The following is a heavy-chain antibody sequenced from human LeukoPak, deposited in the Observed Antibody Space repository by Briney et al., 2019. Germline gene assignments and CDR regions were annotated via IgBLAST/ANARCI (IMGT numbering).Heavy chain of an antibody. D-gene: IGHD3-9*01. CDR2: INTNTGNP. CDR1: GYTFTSYA. J-gene: IGHJ6*02. Sequence: ASVKVSCKASGYTFTSYAMNWVRQAPGQGLEWMGWINTNTGNPTYAQGFTGRFVFSLDTSVSTAYLQISSLKAEDTAVYYCARRPDDYDILTGYGPNGMDVWGQGTLVTVSS. V-gene: IGHV7-4-1*02. CDR3: ARRPDDYDILTGYGPNGMDV.